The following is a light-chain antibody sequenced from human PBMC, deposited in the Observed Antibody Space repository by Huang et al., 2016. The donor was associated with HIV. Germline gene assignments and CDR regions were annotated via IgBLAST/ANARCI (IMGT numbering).Light chain of an antibody. V-gene: IGKV1-39*01. J-gene: IGKJ2*01. CDR2: AAS. CDR1: QSISSY. Sequence: DIQMTQSPSSLSASVGDRVTITCRASQSISSYLNWYQQKPGKAPKRLIYAASSLQSGVQSRFSGSVSGTDFTLTISSLQPEDFATYYCQQSYSTLYTFGQGTKLEIK. CDR3: QQSYSTLYT.